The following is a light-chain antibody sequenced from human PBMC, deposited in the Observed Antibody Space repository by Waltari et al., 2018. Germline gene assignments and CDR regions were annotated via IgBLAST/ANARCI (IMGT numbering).Light chain of an antibody. CDR3: QQYSDTWT. CDR1: QSVDSW. V-gene: IGKV1-5*03. J-gene: IGKJ1*01. Sequence: DIQMTQSPSTLSSSVGDRVTINCRASQSVDSWVAGYQQKPGKAPKLLISKASNLEGGVPSRFSGSESGTEFTLTISSLQPDDFATYYCQQYSDTWTFGQGTKVETK. CDR2: KAS.